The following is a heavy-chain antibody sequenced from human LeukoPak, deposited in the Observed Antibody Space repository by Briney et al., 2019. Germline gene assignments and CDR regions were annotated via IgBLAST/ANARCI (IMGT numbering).Heavy chain of an antibody. V-gene: IGHV3-23*01. Sequence: GGSLRLYCAASGFSFSSYAMSWVRQAQGKGLEWVSAISGSGGSTYYADSVKGRFTISRDNSKNTLYLQMNSLRAEDTAVYYCAKGSEYSSSWYVYFDYWGQGTLVTVSS. J-gene: IGHJ4*02. CDR1: GFSFSSYA. D-gene: IGHD6-13*01. CDR2: ISGSGGST. CDR3: AKGSEYSSSWYVYFDY.